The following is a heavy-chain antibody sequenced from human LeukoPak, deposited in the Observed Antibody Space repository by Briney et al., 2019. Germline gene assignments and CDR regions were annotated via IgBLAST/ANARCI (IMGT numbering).Heavy chain of an antibody. CDR3: ARPSSLDGSGRYYIDY. CDR1: GFTFSSYA. Sequence: PGGPLRLSCAASGFTFSSYAMNWVRQAPGKGLEWVSVTHSDGTTYFADSVQGRFTISRDNSKNTLYLQMNSLRDEDTAVYYCARPSSLDGSGRYYIDYWGQGTLVTVSS. CDR2: THSDGTT. J-gene: IGHJ4*02. D-gene: IGHD3-10*01. V-gene: IGHV3-66*01.